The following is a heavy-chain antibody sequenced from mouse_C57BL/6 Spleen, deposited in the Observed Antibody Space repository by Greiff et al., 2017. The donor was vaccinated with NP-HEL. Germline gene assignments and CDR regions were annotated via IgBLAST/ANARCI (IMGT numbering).Heavy chain of an antibody. V-gene: IGHV1-76*01. CDR3: ARRDYDALLNY. CDR2: IYPGSGNT. CDR1: GYTFTDYY. D-gene: IGHD2-4*01. J-gene: IGHJ2*01. Sequence: QVHVKQSGAELVRPGASVKLSCKASGYTFTDYYINWVKQRPGQGLEWIARIYPGSGNTYYNEKFKGKATLTAEKSSSTAYMQLSSLTSEDSAVYFCARRDYDALLNYWGQGTTLTVSS.